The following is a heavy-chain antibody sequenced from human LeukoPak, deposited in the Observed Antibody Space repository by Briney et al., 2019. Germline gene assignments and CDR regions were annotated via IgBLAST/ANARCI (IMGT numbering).Heavy chain of an antibody. CDR2: ISYDGSNK. D-gene: IGHD3-10*01. J-gene: IGHJ4*02. Sequence: PGGSLRLSCAASGFTFSSYGMHWVRQAPGKGLEGVAVISYDGSNKYYADSVKGRFTISRDNSKNTLYLQMNSLRAEDTAVYYCARGGDGSGSLGQFDYSGQGTLVTVSS. CDR3: ARGGDGSGSLGQFDY. CDR1: GFTFSSYG. V-gene: IGHV3-30*19.